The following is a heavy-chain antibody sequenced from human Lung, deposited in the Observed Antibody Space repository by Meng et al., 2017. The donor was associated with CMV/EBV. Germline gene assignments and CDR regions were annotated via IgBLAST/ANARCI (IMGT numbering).Heavy chain of an antibody. V-gene: IGHV3-30*02. CDR3: AKDELLCGVANGYFDH. CDR2: IRHDGNNK. D-gene: IGHD3-10*02. CDR1: GFTFDNYG. J-gene: IGHJ4*02. Sequence: GGSLRLSCAASGFTFDNYGMHWVRQAADKGLEWVAFIRHDGNNKYYGDFVKGRFSISRDNSKNTMYLQMNRLRAEETAIYYCAKDELLCGVANGYFDHWGQGTXVTVSS.